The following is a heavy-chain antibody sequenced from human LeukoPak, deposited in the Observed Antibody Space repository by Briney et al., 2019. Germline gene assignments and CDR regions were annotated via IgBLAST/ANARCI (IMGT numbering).Heavy chain of an antibody. V-gene: IGHV1-46*01. D-gene: IGHD1-26*01. CDR2: INPSGGST. Sequence: ASLQVSCKASGYIFTNYYMHWVRQAPGQGLEWMGIINPSGGSTSYAQNFQGRLTLTRDTSASTVSMELSSLRSEDTAVYYCARSGHIRLWDLPTPFDFWGQGTLVTVSS. J-gene: IGHJ4*02. CDR1: GYIFTNYY. CDR3: ARSGHIRLWDLPTPFDF.